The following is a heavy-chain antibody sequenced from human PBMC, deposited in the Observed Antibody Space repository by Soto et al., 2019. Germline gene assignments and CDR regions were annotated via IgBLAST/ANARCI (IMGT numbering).Heavy chain of an antibody. CDR1: GGTISRYY. CDR3: ARDLWGYCGTDCYPLDV. V-gene: IGHV4-59*01. CDR2: MYNTGST. Sequence: QVQLQESGPGLVKPSETLSLTCTVSGGTISRYYWSWIRQPPGKGLEWIGYMYNTGSTVYNPSFRSGVAISVDTSKNQFSLKLNSVTAADTAVYYCARDLWGYCGTDCYPLDVW. J-gene: IGHJ6*01. D-gene: IGHD2-21*02.